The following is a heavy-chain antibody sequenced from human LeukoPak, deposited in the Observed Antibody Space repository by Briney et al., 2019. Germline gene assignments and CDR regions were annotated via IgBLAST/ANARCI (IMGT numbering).Heavy chain of an antibody. CDR1: GGSFSGYY. CDR3: ARVPSGYYYGMDV. D-gene: IGHD1-14*01. J-gene: IGHJ6*02. Sequence: SETLSLTCAVYGGSFSGYYWSWIRQPPGKGLEWIGEINHSGSTNYNPSLKSRVTISVDTSKNQFSLKLSPVTAADTAVYYCARVPSGYYYGMDVWGQGTTVTVSS. CDR2: INHSGST. V-gene: IGHV4-34*01.